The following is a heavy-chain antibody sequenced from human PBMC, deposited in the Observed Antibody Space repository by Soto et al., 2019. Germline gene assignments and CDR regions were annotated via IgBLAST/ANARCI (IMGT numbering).Heavy chain of an antibody. CDR3: VRPPGYQLLTSYYYYYMDV. Sequence: GGSLRLSCAASGFTFSSYWMHWVRQAPGKGLVWVSRINSDGSSTSYADSVKGRFTISRDNAKNTLYLQMNSLRAEDTAVYYCVRPPGYQLLTSYYYYYMDVWGKGTTVTVSS. D-gene: IGHD2-2*01. CDR1: GFTFSSYW. V-gene: IGHV3-74*01. J-gene: IGHJ6*03. CDR2: INSDGSST.